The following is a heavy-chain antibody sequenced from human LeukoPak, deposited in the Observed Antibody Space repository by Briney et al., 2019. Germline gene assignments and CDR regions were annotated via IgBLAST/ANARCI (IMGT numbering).Heavy chain of an antibody. D-gene: IGHD2-15*01. CDR2: ISAYNGNT. CDR3: AREQLYCSGGRCYSVSDY. Sequence: ASVKVSCKASGGTFTSYGISWVRQAPGHGLEWMGWISAYNGNTNYAQKLQGRVTMTTDTSTSTAYMELRSLRSDDTAVYYCAREQLYCSGGRCYSVSDYWGQGTLVTVSS. J-gene: IGHJ4*02. V-gene: IGHV1-18*04. CDR1: GGTFTSYG.